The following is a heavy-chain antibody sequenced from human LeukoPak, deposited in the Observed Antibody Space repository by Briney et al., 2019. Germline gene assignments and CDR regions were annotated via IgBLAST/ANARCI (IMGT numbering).Heavy chain of an antibody. D-gene: IGHD5-18*01. V-gene: IGHV5-51*01. CDR2: IYPGDSDT. CDR3: ARQVTAMATEDNWFDP. J-gene: IGHJ5*02. Sequence: LGESLKISCKGSGYSFTSYWIGWVRPMPGKGLEGMGIIYPGDSDTRYSPSFQGQVTISADKSISTAYLQWSSLKASDTAMYYCARQVTAMATEDNWFDPWGQGTLVTVSS. CDR1: GYSFTSYW.